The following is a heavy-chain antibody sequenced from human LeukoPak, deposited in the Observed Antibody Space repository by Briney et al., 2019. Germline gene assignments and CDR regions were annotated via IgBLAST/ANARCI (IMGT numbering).Heavy chain of an antibody. D-gene: IGHD6-6*01. CDR3: GSSTEYSTSLFDY. V-gene: IGHV3-48*04. CDR2: ISSSGSTI. CDR1: GFTFSSYA. Sequence: GGSLRLSCAASGFTFSSYAMSWVRQAPGKGLEWVSYISSSGSTIYYADSVKGRFTISRDNAKNSLYLQMNSLRAEDTAVYYCGSSTEYSTSLFDYWGQGTLVTVSS. J-gene: IGHJ4*02.